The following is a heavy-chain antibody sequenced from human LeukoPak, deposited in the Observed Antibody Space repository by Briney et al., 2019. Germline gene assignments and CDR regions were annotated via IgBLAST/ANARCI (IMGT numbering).Heavy chain of an antibody. CDR1: GAPFSSYT. V-gene: IGHV4-59*13. CDR2: IISSGST. Sequence: PSETLSLPSTAPGAPFSSYTWSWTRHPPGKGREWMGLIISSGSTNYNPSLKSRVTISVDTSKNQFSLKLSSVTAADTAVYYCARVVSWTPWGGGQVWYFDLWGRGTLVTVSS. J-gene: IGHJ2*01. D-gene: IGHD3-10*01. CDR3: ARVVSWTPWGGGQVWYFDL.